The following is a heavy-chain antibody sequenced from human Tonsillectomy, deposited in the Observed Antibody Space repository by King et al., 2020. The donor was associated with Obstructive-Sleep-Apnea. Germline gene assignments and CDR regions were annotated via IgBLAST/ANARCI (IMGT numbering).Heavy chain of an antibody. J-gene: IGHJ5*02. CDR2: IFSNDEK. CDR3: ARISGYRSSLYWLDP. Sequence: TLKESGPVLVKPTETLTLTCTVSGFSLSNARMGVSWIRQPPGKALEWLAHIFSNDEKSYSTSLKSRLTISKDTSKSQVVLTMTNMDPEDTATYYCARISGYRSSLYWLDPWAQGPLVTVPS. CDR1: GFSLSNARMG. V-gene: IGHV2-26*01. D-gene: IGHD6-13*01.